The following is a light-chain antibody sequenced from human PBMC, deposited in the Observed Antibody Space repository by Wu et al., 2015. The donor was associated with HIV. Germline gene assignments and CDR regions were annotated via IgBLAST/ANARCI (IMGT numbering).Light chain of an antibody. V-gene: IGKV3-15*01. CDR1: EDVGQS. Sequence: TQSPAILSVSPGQTVTLSCRADEDVGQSLAWYQQKPGRAPRLLIHDVSVRATGVPARFRGSGSARDFRLTITSVQSDDYSTYFCQQYRLWPPWTFGQGT. J-gene: IGKJ1*01. CDR2: DVS. CDR3: QQYRLWPPWT.